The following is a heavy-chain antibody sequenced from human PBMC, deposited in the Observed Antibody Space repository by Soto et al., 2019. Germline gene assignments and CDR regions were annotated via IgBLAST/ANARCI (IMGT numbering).Heavy chain of an antibody. D-gene: IGHD4-4*01. CDR3: ARGNDYSNLELDY. CDR2: INSDGSST. Sequence: QPGGSLRLSCAASGFTFSSYWMHWVRQAPGKGLVWVSRINSDGSSTSYADSVKGRFTISRDNAKNTLYLQMNSLRAEDTAVYYCARGNDYSNLELDYWGQGTLVTVSS. J-gene: IGHJ4*02. CDR1: GFTFSSYW. V-gene: IGHV3-74*01.